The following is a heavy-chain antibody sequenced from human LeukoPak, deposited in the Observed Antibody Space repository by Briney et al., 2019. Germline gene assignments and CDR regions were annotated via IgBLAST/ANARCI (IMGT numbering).Heavy chain of an antibody. D-gene: IGHD4-11*01. CDR2: ISSSGNTI. CDR1: GFTFSDYY. CDR3: ARGSLFDYSRIDY. V-gene: IGHV3-11*01. Sequence: GGSLRLSCAASGFTFSDYYMSWIRQAPGKGLEWVSYISSSGNTIYYADSVKGRFTISRDNAKNSLYLLMNSLRAEDTAVYYCARGSLFDYSRIDYWGQGTLVIVSS. J-gene: IGHJ4*02.